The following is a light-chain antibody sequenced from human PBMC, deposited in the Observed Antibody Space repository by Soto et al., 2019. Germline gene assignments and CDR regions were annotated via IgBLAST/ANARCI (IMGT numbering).Light chain of an antibody. V-gene: IGLV1-44*01. J-gene: IGLJ1*01. CDR1: SSNIGTSS. CDR2: TTN. Sequence: QSVLTQPHSASGSPGQRVTLSCSGSSSNIGTSSVHWFQQLPGTAPKLLISTTNQRPSGVPERFSGSKSGTSASLAIRGLQSEDQADYYCAAWDDSLNGHVFGTGTKVTVL. CDR3: AAWDDSLNGHV.